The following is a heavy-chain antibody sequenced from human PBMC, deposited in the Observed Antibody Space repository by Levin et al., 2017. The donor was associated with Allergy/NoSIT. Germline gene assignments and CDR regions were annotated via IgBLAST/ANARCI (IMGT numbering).Heavy chain of an antibody. CDR2: ISSSSSYI. Sequence: GESLKISCAASGFTFSSYSMNWVRQAPGKGLEWVSSISSSSSYIYYADSVKGRFTISRDNAKNSLYLQMNSLRAEDTAVYYCARSKEQQWLVSYYYYYGMDVWGQGTTVTVSS. V-gene: IGHV3-21*01. CDR3: ARSKEQQWLVSYYYYYGMDV. D-gene: IGHD6-19*01. CDR1: GFTFSSYS. J-gene: IGHJ6*02.